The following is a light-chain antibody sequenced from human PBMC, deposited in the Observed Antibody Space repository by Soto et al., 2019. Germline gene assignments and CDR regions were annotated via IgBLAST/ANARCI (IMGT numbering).Light chain of an antibody. Sequence: EIVLTQSPATLSLSPGERATLSCRASQSVSSYVAWYQQKPGQAPRLLIYDASNRATGIPARFSGSGSGTDFTLTISSLEPADFAVYYCQQRSNWPHAFGQGTKLVIK. CDR1: QSVSSY. CDR2: DAS. CDR3: QQRSNWPHA. J-gene: IGKJ2*01. V-gene: IGKV3-11*01.